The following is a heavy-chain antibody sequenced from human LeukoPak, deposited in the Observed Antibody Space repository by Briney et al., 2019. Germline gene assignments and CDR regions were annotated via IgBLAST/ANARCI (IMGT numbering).Heavy chain of an antibody. CDR3: ARVKESAPVAAAIPYFFDR. V-gene: IGHV1-69*01. Sequence: ASVKVSCKASGGSFTNYAVSWLRQAPGHGLEWMGAIVPMFTTSDYALKFRDRVTITADESTSTVYMDLRRLTYEDTAIYYCARVKESAPVAAAIPYFFDRWGQGTLVTVSS. D-gene: IGHD2-2*01. J-gene: IGHJ4*02. CDR2: IVPMFTTS. CDR1: GGSFTNYA.